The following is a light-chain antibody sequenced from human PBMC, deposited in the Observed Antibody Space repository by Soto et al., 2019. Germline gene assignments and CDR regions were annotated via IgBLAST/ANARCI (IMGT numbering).Light chain of an antibody. CDR1: QSVSSIY. J-gene: IGKJ1*01. CDR3: QQYGSSRWT. V-gene: IGKV3-20*01. Sequence: EIVLTQSPGTLSLSPGERATLSCRASQSVSSIYLAWYQQKPGQAPRLLIYGASSRATGIPDRFSGSGSGTDFTLTISRLEPEDFAVYYCQQYGSSRWTVGQGTKVEIK. CDR2: GAS.